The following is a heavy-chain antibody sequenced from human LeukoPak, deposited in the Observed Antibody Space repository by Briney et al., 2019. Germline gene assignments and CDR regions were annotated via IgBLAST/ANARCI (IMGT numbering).Heavy chain of an antibody. CDR3: ARDKRVLRYFDWLFGMDAFDI. D-gene: IGHD3-9*01. J-gene: IGHJ3*02. V-gene: IGHV4-4*07. CDR1: GGSISSYY. Sequence: SETLSLTCTVSGGSISSYYWSWIRQPAGKGLEWIGRIYTSGSTNYNPSLKSRVTMSVDTSKNQLSLKLSSVTAADTAVYYCARDKRVLRYFDWLFGMDAFDIWGQGTMVTVSS. CDR2: IYTSGST.